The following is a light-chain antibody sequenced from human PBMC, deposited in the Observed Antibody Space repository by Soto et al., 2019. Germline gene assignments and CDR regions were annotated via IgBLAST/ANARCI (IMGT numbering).Light chain of an antibody. J-gene: IGKJ2*01. CDR2: AAS. CDR1: QRIVSH. CDR3: QQSYSTPRT. Sequence: DIQMTQSPSSLSASVGDRVTIPCRASQRIVSHLNWYQQKPGKAPKRLIYAASSLESGVPSRFSGSGSGTDFTLTISSLQPEDFATYYCQQSYSTPRTFGQGTKLEI. V-gene: IGKV1-39*01.